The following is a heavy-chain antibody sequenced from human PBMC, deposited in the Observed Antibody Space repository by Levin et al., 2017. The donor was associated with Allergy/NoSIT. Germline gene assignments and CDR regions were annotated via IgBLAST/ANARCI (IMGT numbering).Heavy chain of an antibody. CDR1: GFSVSTHY. CDR3: TKGHSSGVYQ. Sequence: GGSLRLSCAASGFSVSTHYMTWVRQGPGKGLECVSVIYDDGSTYYADSVRGRFTISRDNSKNTLSLQMNSLRDDDTAVYYCTKGHSSGVYQWCQGTLVTVSS. V-gene: IGHV3-53*01. D-gene: IGHD2-2*01. CDR2: IYDDGST. J-gene: IGHJ4*02.